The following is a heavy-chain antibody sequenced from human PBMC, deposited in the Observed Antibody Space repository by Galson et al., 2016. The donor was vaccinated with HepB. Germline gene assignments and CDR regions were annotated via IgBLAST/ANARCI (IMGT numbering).Heavy chain of an antibody. Sequence: SETLSLTCTVSGDSISSHYWGWIRQPPGKGLEWIGYMHSSGGSNYNPSLNSRLTISLDTSKNQFSLKLTSVIAADTAVYYCARVPVTGTYYTAASDVWGLGTVDTVSS. J-gene: IGHJ3*01. CDR3: ARVPVTGTYYTAASDV. D-gene: IGHD1-26*01. CDR1: GDSISSHY. V-gene: IGHV4-59*11. CDR2: MHSSGGS.